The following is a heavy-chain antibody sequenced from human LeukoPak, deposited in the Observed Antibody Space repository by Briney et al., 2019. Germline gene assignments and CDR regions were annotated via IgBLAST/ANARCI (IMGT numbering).Heavy chain of an antibody. CDR3: ARDRVSNYPDYYYYGMDV. CDR2: ISSSGSTI. Sequence: GWSLRLSCAASGFTFSDYYMSWIRQAPGKGLEWASYISSSGSTIYYADSVKGRFTISRDNAKNSLYLQMNSLRAEDTAVYCCARDRVSNYPDYYYYGMDVWGQGTTVTVSS. CDR1: GFTFSDYY. D-gene: IGHD4-11*01. V-gene: IGHV3-11*01. J-gene: IGHJ6*02.